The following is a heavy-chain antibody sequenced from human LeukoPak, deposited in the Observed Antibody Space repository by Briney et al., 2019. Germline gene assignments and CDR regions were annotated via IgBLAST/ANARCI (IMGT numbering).Heavy chain of an antibody. V-gene: IGHV3-23*01. J-gene: IGHJ4*02. CDR2: IVNSGGTT. D-gene: IGHD3-22*01. Sequence: GGSLRLSCAASGFTFSSYAMTWVRQAPGKGLGWVSTIVNSGGTTYYADSVKGRFTISRDNSKNTLYLQMSSRRAEDTAVYYCAKGHSVVVIKYWGQGTLVTVSS. CDR3: AKGHSVVVIKY. CDR1: GFTFSSYA.